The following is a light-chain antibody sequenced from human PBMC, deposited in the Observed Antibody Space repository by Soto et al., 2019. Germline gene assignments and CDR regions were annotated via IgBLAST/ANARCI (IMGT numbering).Light chain of an antibody. J-gene: IGKJ1*01. CDR3: QQYHGYSRT. Sequence: DIQMTQSPSTLSASVGDRVTITCRASQSIVTWLAWYQQKPGKAPNLLVYEASSLVSGVPSRFSGSGSGTDFTLTISSLQPDDFATYYCQQYHGYSRTFGQGTKVEIK. CDR2: EAS. CDR1: QSIVTW. V-gene: IGKV1-5*01.